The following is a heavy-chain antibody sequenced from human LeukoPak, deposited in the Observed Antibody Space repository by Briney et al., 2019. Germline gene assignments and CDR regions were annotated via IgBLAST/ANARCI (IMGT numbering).Heavy chain of an antibody. CDR1: GFTFSSYT. CDR2: ISSSGSYI. J-gene: IGHJ6*03. Sequence: GGSLRLSCAASGFTFSSYTMNWVRQAPGKGLEWVSSISSSGSYIHYADSVKGRFTISRDNAKNSLYLQMNSLRAEETAVYFCARGEHSYGPLDYYYYMDVWGKGTTVTVSS. V-gene: IGHV3-21*01. CDR3: ARGEHSYGPLDYYYYMDV. D-gene: IGHD5-18*01.